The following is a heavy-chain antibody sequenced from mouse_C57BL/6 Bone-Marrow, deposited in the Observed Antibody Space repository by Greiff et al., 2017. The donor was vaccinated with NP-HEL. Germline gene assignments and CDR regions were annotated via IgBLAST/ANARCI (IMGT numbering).Heavy chain of an antibody. V-gene: IGHV1-59*01. D-gene: IGHD2-10*02. J-gene: IGHJ2*01. CDR3: ARPSNSDY. CDR1: GYTFTSYW. Sequence: QVQLQQPGAELVRPGTSVKLSCKASGYTFTSYWMHWVKQRPGQGLEWIGVIDPSDSYTNYNQKFKGKATLTVDTSSSTAYMQLSSLTSEDSAVYYCARPSNSDYWGQGTTLTVSS. CDR2: IDPSDSYT.